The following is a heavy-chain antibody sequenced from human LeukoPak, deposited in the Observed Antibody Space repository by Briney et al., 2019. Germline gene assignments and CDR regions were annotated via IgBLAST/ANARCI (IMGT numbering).Heavy chain of an antibody. V-gene: IGHV3-66*01. CDR3: ARAFDIIYYYGMDV. J-gene: IGHJ6*02. CDR1: GFTVSSKS. Sequence: PGGSLRLSCAASGFTVSSKSMSWVRQAPGKGLEWVSVIYSGGSTYYADSVKGRFTISRDNSKNTLYLQMNSLRAEDTAVYYCARAFDIIYYYGMDVWGQGTTVTVSS. D-gene: IGHD3-9*01. CDR2: IYSGGST.